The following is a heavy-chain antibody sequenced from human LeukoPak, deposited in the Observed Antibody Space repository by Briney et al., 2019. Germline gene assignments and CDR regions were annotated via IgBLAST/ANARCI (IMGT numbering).Heavy chain of an antibody. Sequence: PSETLSLTCAVSGYSISSGYYWGWIRQPPGKGLEWIGSIYHGGLTYYNPSLKSRVTISVDTSKNQFSLKLRFVTAAEPAVYYCARVGGERMACSSTSCYREEWYFDLWGRGTLVTVSS. V-gene: IGHV4-38-2*01. CDR1: GYSISSGYY. CDR3: ARVGGERMACSSTSCYREEWYFDL. CDR2: IYHGGLT. J-gene: IGHJ2*01. D-gene: IGHD2-2*01.